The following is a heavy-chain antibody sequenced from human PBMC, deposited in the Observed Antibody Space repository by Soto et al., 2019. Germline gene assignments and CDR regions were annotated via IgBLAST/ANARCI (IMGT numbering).Heavy chain of an antibody. V-gene: IGHV4-39*01. Sequence: PSETLSFPCTVSRGSLTHSSYYWGWIRQSPGKRLEWLGSVYYRGRSYSKSSVKSRVPIPVDTAKNRFSLSLNSVTASDAAVYSCVGQRTTVPTQAYFDCWRPGAMVAVAS. CDR1: RGSLTHSSYY. CDR3: VGQRTTVPTQAYFDC. J-gene: IGHJ4*02. CDR2: VYYRGRS. D-gene: IGHD4-17*01.